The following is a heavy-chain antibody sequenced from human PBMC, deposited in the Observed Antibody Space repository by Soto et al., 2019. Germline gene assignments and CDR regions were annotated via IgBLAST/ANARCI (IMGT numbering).Heavy chain of an antibody. CDR1: GFTFSNYA. D-gene: IGHD2-2*01. Sequence: SLRVSCAASGFTFSNYAMHWFRQAPGKGLEWVAVLSYDGSNKYYADSVKGRFTISRDNSKNTLYLQMNSLRAEDTAVYDCARGPSSLTRFDYWGQGSLVTVSS. CDR2: LSYDGSNK. CDR3: ARGPSSLTRFDY. V-gene: IGHV3-30-3*01. J-gene: IGHJ4*02.